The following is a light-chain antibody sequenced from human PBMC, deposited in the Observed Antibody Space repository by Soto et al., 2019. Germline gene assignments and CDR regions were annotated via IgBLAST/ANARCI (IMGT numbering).Light chain of an antibody. CDR1: QVINSY. Sequence: DIQMTQSASFLSASVGDRVTITCQASQVINSYLNWYQQKPGKAPKLLIYDISTLEIVVPTRFGGGGSWTDFTLTITGPQPEDCAPYFCQQYETLPYTFGRGTKLE. CDR3: QQYETLPYT. V-gene: IGKV1-33*01. J-gene: IGKJ2*01. CDR2: DIS.